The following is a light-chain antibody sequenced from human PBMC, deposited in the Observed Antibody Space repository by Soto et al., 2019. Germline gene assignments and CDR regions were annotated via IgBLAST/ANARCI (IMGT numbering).Light chain of an antibody. CDR2: GAS. Sequence: ERVMTQSPATLSVSPGERATLSCRASQSVSSNLAWYQQKPGQAPRLLIYGASTRATGIPARFSGSGSGTKFTLTISSLQSEDFAVYYCQQYNNWPQTFGQGTKV. J-gene: IGKJ1*01. CDR3: QQYNNWPQT. V-gene: IGKV3-15*01. CDR1: QSVSSN.